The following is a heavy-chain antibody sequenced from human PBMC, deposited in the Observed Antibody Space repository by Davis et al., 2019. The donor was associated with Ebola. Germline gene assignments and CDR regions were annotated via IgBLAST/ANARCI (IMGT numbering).Heavy chain of an antibody. CDR3: ATLLVAGPTRFDP. D-gene: IGHD2-8*02. V-gene: IGHV4-34*01. CDR2: INYSGST. J-gene: IGHJ5*02. Sequence: PSETLSLTCAVHGGSFSGYYWSWIRQPPGRGLEWIGEINYSGSTRYNPSLKSRVTISVDTTKNQFSLKLSSVTAADTAVYYCATLLVAGPTRFDPWGQGALVTVSS. CDR1: GGSFSGYY.